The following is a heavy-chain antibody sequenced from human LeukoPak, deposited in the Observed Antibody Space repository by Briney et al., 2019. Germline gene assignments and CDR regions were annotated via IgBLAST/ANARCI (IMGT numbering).Heavy chain of an antibody. CDR3: VRQRQNYFDS. CDR2: LNTDGHNT. D-gene: IGHD6-25*01. Sequence: PGGSLRLSCAASGFTFSSYWMHWVRQASGEGLVWVSSLNTDGHNTNYADSVKGRFTISRDNAKNTLYLQMNSLRVEDTAVYFCVRQRQNYFDSWGQGTLVTVSS. CDR1: GFTFSSYW. V-gene: IGHV3-74*01. J-gene: IGHJ4*02.